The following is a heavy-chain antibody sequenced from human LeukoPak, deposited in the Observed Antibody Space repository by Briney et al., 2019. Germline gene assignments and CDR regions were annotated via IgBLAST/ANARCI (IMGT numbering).Heavy chain of an antibody. V-gene: IGHV3-21*01. J-gene: IGHJ4*03. CDR1: GFTFSSYS. D-gene: IGHD2-15*01. CDR3: AREGLRYCSGGSCYFDY. Sequence: GGSLRLSCAASGFTFSSYSMNWVRQAPGKGLEWVSSISSSGSYIYYADSVKGRFTISRDNAKNSLYLQMNSLRAEDTAVYYCAREGLRYCSGGSCYFDYWGQGTLVTVSS. CDR2: ISSSGSYI.